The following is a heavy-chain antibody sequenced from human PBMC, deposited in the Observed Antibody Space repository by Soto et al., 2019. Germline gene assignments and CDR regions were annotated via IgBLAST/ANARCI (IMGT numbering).Heavy chain of an antibody. J-gene: IGHJ3*02. V-gene: IGHV4-34*01. Sequence: QVQLQQWGAGLLKPSETLSLTCAVYGGSFSGYYWSWIRQPPGKGLEWIGEINHSGSTNYNTSLKSRVTISVDTSKNQFSLKLSSVTAADTAVYYCAKRRAYSSSWFRKGDAFDIWGQGTMVTVSS. CDR2: INHSGST. CDR1: GGSFSGYY. CDR3: AKRRAYSSSWFRKGDAFDI. D-gene: IGHD6-13*01.